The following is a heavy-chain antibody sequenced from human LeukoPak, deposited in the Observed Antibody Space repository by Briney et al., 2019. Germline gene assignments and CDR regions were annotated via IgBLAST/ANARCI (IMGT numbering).Heavy chain of an antibody. V-gene: IGHV4-34*01. Sequence: SETLSLTCAVSGVSFNDYYWSWIRQTPGKGLEWIGEINHSGYTNDSPSLKSRVTLSIDTSRKQFSLNLRSVTVADTGIYYCTRMTTGHDYWGQGTLVTVSS. D-gene: IGHD4-17*01. CDR2: INHSGYT. J-gene: IGHJ4*02. CDR1: GVSFNDYY. CDR3: TRMTTGHDY.